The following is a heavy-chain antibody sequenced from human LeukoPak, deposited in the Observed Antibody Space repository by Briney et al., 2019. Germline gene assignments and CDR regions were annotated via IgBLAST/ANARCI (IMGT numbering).Heavy chain of an antibody. V-gene: IGHV3-30-3*01. Sequence: GGSLRLSCAAAGFTFSSSAMHWVRQAPDKGLEWVAVISYDGSNKYYADSVKGRFTISRDNSKNTLYLQMNSLRADDTAVYYCARNRDSSGWYEGFDYWGQGTLVTVSS. D-gene: IGHD6-19*01. J-gene: IGHJ4*02. CDR2: ISYDGSNK. CDR1: GFTFSSSA. CDR3: ARNRDSSGWYEGFDY.